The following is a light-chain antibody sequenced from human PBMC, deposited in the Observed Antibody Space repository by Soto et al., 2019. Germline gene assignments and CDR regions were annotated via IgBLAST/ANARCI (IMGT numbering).Light chain of an antibody. Sequence: ETVVTQSPGTLSLSPGEGATLSCRASQSVDNNYLAWYQQKPGQAPRLLIHGTSNRASGIPDRFSGSGSGTDFTLTISRLEPEDFAAYYCQQYGTAPYTFGQGTTLELK. CDR1: QSVDNNY. J-gene: IGKJ2*01. CDR2: GTS. V-gene: IGKV3-20*01. CDR3: QQYGTAPYT.